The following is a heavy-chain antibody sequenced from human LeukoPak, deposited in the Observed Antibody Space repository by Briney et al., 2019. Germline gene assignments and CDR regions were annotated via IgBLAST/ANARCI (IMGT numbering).Heavy chain of an antibody. J-gene: IGHJ6*03. CDR3: ARGSLGYCSGGSCRLYYYYYYMDV. CDR1: GYTFTSYG. CDR2: IIAYNGNT. V-gene: IGHV1-18*01. Sequence: GASVKVSCKASGYTFTSYGISWVRQAPGQGLEWLGWIIAYNGNTNYAQKLQGRVTMTTDTSTSAAYMELRSLRSDDTAVYYCARGSLGYCSGGSCRLYYYYYYMDVWGKGTTVTVSS. D-gene: IGHD2-15*01.